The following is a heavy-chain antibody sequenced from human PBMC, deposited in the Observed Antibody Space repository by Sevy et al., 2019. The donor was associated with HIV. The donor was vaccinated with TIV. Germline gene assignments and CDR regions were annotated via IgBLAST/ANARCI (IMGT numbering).Heavy chain of an antibody. CDR3: ARDGGYSIKWYPLY. J-gene: IGHJ4*01. CDR1: GFAFSSHA. D-gene: IGHD6-13*01. CDR2: ISYEGTET. V-gene: IGHV3-30-3*01. Sequence: GGSLRLSCAASGFAFSSHAMHWVRQAQGKGREGLAVISYEGTETFYAASVEGRFTISRDNSKNMLSLQINSLRPEDTAVYYCARDGGYSIKWYPLYWGHGTLVTVSS.